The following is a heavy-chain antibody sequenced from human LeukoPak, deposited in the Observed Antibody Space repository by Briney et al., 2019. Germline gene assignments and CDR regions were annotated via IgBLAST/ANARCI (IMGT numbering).Heavy chain of an antibody. CDR2: ISGSGGST. Sequence: GGSLRLSCAASGFTFSSYAMSWVRQAPGKGLEWVSAISGSGGSTYYADSVKGRFTISRDNSKNTLYLQMNSLRAEDTAVYYCAKADIVVVPAAIRAYYYYGMDVWGQGTTVTVSS. D-gene: IGHD2-2*02. V-gene: IGHV3-23*01. CDR3: AKADIVVVPAAIRAYYYYGMDV. CDR1: GFTFSSYA. J-gene: IGHJ6*02.